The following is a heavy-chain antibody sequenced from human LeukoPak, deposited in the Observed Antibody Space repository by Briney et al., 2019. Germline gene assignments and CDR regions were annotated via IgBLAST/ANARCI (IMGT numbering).Heavy chain of an antibody. CDR2: IKEDGSEK. CDR1: GFTFSNHA. CDR3: ARDRGYSTFDY. D-gene: IGHD4-23*01. J-gene: IGHJ4*02. V-gene: IGHV3-7*01. Sequence: GGSLRLSCAASGFTFSNHAMSWVRQAPGKGLEWVANIKEDGSEKNYVDSVKGRFTISRENAKNSLYLQMNSLRAEDTAVYYCARDRGYSTFDYWGQGTLVTVSS.